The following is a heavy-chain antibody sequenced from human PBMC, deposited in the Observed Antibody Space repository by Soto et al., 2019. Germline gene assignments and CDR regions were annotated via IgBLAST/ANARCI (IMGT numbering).Heavy chain of an antibody. CDR3: ARDDYGDAFDI. CDR1: GGTFSSYT. CDR2: IIPILGIA. D-gene: IGHD4-17*01. J-gene: IGHJ3*02. V-gene: IGHV1-69*08. Sequence: QVQLVQSGAEVKKPGSSVKVSCKASGGTFSSYTISWVRQAPGQGLEWMGRIIPILGIANYAQKFQGRVTITADKSTSTAYMELSSLRSEDMAVYYCARDDYGDAFDIWGQGTMVTVSS.